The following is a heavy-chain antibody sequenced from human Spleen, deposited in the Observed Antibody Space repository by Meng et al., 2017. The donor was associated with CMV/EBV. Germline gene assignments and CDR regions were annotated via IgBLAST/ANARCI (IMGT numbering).Heavy chain of an antibody. CDR3: ARGVGESLGWEMGY. CDR1: GFTFNSHW. CDR2: TNRDGSST. V-gene: IGHV3-74*01. J-gene: IGHJ4*02. D-gene: IGHD1-26*01. Sequence: QLVESGGGLVQPGEALRLSFAAAGFTFNSHWMDWVRQDPGKGLVWVSRTNRDGSSTSYADSVKGRFTISRDNAKSTLYLQMNSLRAEDTAVYYCARGVGESLGWEMGYWGQGTLVTVSS.